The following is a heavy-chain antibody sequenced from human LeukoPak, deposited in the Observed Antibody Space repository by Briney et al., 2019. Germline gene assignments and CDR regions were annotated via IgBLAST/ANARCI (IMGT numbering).Heavy chain of an antibody. CDR3: ARDPYRYGEYGMDV. J-gene: IGHJ6*02. CDR2: IKQDGREK. V-gene: IGHV3-7*04. CDR1: GFIFSSYW. Sequence: HPGGSLRLSCVASGFIFSSYWMSWVRQAPGKGLEWVANIKQDGREKYYVDSVKGRFTISRDNAKNSLYLQMSSPRAEDTAVYYCARDPYRYGEYGMDVWGQGTTVTVSS. D-gene: IGHD5-18*01.